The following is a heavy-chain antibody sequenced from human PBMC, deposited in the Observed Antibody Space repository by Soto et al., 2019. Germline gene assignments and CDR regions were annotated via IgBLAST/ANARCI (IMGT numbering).Heavy chain of an antibody. CDR2: IYHSGST. CDR1: GGSISSGGYS. D-gene: IGHD3-22*01. J-gene: IGHJ3*02. Sequence: QLQLQESGSGLVKPSQTLSLTCAVSGGSISSGGYSWSWIRQPPGKGLEWIGYIYHSGSTYYNPSLKSRVTITVDRSKNQFSLKLSSVTAADTAVYYCARGSGYYDSSGYYYLNDAFDIWGQGTMVTVSS. CDR3: ARGSGYYDSSGYYYLNDAFDI. V-gene: IGHV4-30-2*01.